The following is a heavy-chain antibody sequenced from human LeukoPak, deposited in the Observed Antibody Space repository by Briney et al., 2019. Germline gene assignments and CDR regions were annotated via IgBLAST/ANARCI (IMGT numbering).Heavy chain of an antibody. J-gene: IGHJ5*02. CDR3: ARDYRSGRSNWFDP. CDR1: GGTYSSYT. Sequence: GASVKVSCKASGGTYSSYTISWVRQAPGQGLEWMGRIIPILGIANYAQKFQGRVTITADKSTSTAYMELSSLRSEDTAVYYCARDYRSGRSNWFDPWGQGTLVTVSS. CDR2: IIPILGIA. D-gene: IGHD6-19*01. V-gene: IGHV1-69*04.